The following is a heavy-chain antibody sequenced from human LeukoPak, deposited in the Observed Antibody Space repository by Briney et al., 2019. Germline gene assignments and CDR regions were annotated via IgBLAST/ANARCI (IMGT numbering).Heavy chain of an antibody. V-gene: IGHV3-15*01. CDR3: TTLSGLSEDYTDS. D-gene: IGHD5-12*01. Sequence: GGSLRLSCAASGLIFRNAWMTWVRQVPGKGLEWVGRIKSKGHGGAIDYAAPVMGRFKISRDDSTDTVYLQMNSLKTEDTALYYCTTLSGLSEDYTDSWGQGVLVTVSS. J-gene: IGHJ4*02. CDR2: IKSKGHGGAI. CDR1: GLIFRNAW.